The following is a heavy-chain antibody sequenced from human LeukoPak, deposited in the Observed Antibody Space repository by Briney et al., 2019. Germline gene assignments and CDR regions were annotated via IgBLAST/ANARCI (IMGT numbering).Heavy chain of an antibody. J-gene: IGHJ3*02. CDR1: GGTFSSYA. CDR2: IIPILGIA. CDR3: ASPDAFDI. Sequence: ASVKVSCKASGGTFSSYAISWVRQAPGQGLEWMGRIIPILGIANYAQKFQGRVTITADKSTGTAYMELSSLRSEDTAVYYCASPDAFDIWGQGTMVTVSS. V-gene: IGHV1-69*04.